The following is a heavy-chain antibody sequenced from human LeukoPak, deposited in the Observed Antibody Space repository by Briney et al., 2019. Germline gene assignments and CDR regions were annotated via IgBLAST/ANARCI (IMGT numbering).Heavy chain of an antibody. CDR3: ARDTVVVPAPVLSGGMDV. J-gene: IGHJ6*02. V-gene: IGHV1-69*01. D-gene: IGHD2-2*01. Sequence: SVKVSCKASGGTFSSYAISWVRQAPGQGLEWMGGIIPIFGTANYAQKFQGRVTITADESTSTAYMELSSLRSEDTAVYYCARDTVVVPAPVLSGGMDVWGQGTTVTVSS. CDR1: GGTFSSYA. CDR2: IIPIFGTA.